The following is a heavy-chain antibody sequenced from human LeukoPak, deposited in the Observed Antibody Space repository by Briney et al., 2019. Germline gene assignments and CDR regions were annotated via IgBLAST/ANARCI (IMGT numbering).Heavy chain of an antibody. Sequence: SVKVSRKASGGTFSSYAISWVRQAPGQGLEWMGRIIPIFGIANYAQKFQGRVTITADKSTSTAYMELSSLRSEDTAVYYCARLSGGPNYYDSSGYSHDYWGQGTLVTVSS. D-gene: IGHD3-22*01. CDR3: ARLSGGPNYYDSSGYSHDY. V-gene: IGHV1-69*04. J-gene: IGHJ4*02. CDR1: GGTFSSYA. CDR2: IIPIFGIA.